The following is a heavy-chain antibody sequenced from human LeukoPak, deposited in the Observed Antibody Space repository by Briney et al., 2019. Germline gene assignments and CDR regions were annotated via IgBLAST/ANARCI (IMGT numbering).Heavy chain of an antibody. Sequence: SETLSLTCTVYGGSISSTYWSWIRQPAGKGLEWIGRIYTSGSTNYNPSLKSRVTISVDTSKNHFSLNLSSVTAADTAVYYCARDKFYGSGIQTYNWFDPWGQGTLVTVSS. D-gene: IGHD3-10*01. V-gene: IGHV4-4*07. CDR2: IYTSGST. CDR1: GGSISSTY. J-gene: IGHJ5*02. CDR3: ARDKFYGSGIQTYNWFDP.